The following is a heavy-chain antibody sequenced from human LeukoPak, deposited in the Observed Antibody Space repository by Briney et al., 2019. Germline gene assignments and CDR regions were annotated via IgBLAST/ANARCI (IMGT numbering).Heavy chain of an antibody. J-gene: IGHJ4*02. D-gene: IGHD3-3*01. CDR1: GGSISSYY. V-gene: IGHV4-4*09. Sequence: SETLSLTCTVSGGSISSYYWSWIRQPPGKGLEWIGYIYTSGSTNYNPSLKSRVTISVDTSKIQFSLKLSSVTAADTAVYYCARLPPASITIFGVTPHFDYWGQGTLVTVSS. CDR2: IYTSGST. CDR3: ARLPPASITIFGVTPHFDY.